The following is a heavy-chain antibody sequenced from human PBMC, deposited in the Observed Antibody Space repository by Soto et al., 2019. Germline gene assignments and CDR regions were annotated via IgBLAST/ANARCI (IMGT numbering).Heavy chain of an antibody. CDR1: GGTFSSYA. CDR2: IIPIFGTA. CDR3: ARSRQVTMVRGPNYYYYGMDV. J-gene: IGHJ6*02. Sequence: QVQLVQSGAEVKKPGSSVKVSCKASGGTFSSYAISWVRQAPGQGLEWMGGIIPIFGTANYAQKFQGRVTITADESTSTAYVELSSLRSEDTAVYYCARSRQVTMVRGPNYYYYGMDVWGQGTTVTVSS. D-gene: IGHD3-10*01. V-gene: IGHV1-69*01.